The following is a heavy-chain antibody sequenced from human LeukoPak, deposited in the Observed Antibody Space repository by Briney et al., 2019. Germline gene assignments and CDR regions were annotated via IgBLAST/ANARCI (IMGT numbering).Heavy chain of an antibody. J-gene: IGHJ4*02. V-gene: IGHV1-69*05. CDR3: ARGLPFYYGSGSWIY. CDR2: ITPIFGTA. Sequence: SVKVSCKASGGTFSSYAISWVRQAPGQGLEWMGGITPIFGTANYAQKFQGRVTMTRNTSISTAYMELSSLRSEDTAVYYCARGLPFYYGSGSWIYWGQGTLVTVSS. CDR1: GGTFSSYA. D-gene: IGHD3-10*01.